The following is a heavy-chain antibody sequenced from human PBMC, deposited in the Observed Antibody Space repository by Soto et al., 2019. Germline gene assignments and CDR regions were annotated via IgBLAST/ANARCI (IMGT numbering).Heavy chain of an antibody. J-gene: IGHJ5*02. V-gene: IGHV3-30*18. CDR2: ISYDGSNK. CDR1: GFTFSSYG. Sequence: GGSLRLSCAASGFTFSSYGMHWVRQAPGKGLEWVAVISYDGSNKYYADSVKGRFTISRDNSKNTLYLQMNSLRAEDTAVYYCAKSLKGDSNWFDPWGQGTLVTVSS. CDR3: AKSLKGDSNWFDP. D-gene: IGHD3-3*01.